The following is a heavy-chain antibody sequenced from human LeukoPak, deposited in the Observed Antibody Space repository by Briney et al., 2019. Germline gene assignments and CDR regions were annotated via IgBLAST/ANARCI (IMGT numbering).Heavy chain of an antibody. CDR1: GFTFSNYW. V-gene: IGHV3-74*01. CDR2: INTDGSDGSST. CDR3: ARVVVAGRWYFDL. D-gene: IGHD6-19*01. J-gene: IGHJ2*01. Sequence: PGGSLRLSCAASGFTFSNYWMHWVRQGPGKGLVWVSRINTDGSDGSSTNYADSVKGRFTISRDNAKNTLYLQMNSLRAEDTAVYYCARVVVAGRWYFDLWGRGTLVTVSS.